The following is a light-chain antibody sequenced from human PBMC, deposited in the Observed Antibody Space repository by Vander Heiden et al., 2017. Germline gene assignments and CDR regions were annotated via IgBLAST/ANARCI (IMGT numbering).Light chain of an antibody. CDR3: QVWDSSNDLVV. CDR1: DIETKS. J-gene: IGLJ2*01. Sequence: SDVLTQPPSVSVAPGQTATITCGGLDIETKSVHWYQQKPGQAPVLVVYDERDRPAGIPERFSGSNSGNTPTLTITRVEAGDEADYYCQVWDSSNDLVVFGGGTKLTV. CDR2: DER. V-gene: IGLV3-21*02.